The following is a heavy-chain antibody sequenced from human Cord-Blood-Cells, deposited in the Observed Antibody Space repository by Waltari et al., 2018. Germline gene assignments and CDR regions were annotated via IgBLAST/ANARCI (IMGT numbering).Heavy chain of an antibody. CDR2: IYYSGST. CDR3: ARNSEAVYCSSTSCPLTGGWFDP. Sequence: QVQLQESGPGLVKPSETLSLTCTVSGGSISSYSWIWIRQPSGKGLAWIWYIYYSGSTNYNPSLKSRVTISVDTSKNQFSLKLSSVTAADTAVYYCARNSEAVYCSSTSCPLTGGWFDPWGQGTLVTVSS. J-gene: IGHJ5*02. CDR1: GGSISSYS. D-gene: IGHD2-2*01. V-gene: IGHV4-59*01.